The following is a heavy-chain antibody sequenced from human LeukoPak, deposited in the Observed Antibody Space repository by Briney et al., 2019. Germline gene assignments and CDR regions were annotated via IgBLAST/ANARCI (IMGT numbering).Heavy chain of an antibody. CDR2: IYYSGNT. Sequence: ETLSCTCTVSGGSINPNIWTWIRQPPEKGLEWIGHIYYSGNTNYNPSLKSRVAISLDTSKNQFSLKLSSVTAADTAVYYCARGEVHHHTTGRTSASTYYYYYMAVWGKGTTVTVSS. D-gene: IGHD1-1*01. CDR3: ARGEVHHHTTGRTSASTYYYYYMAV. CDR1: GGSINPNI. V-gene: IGHV4-59*01. J-gene: IGHJ6*03.